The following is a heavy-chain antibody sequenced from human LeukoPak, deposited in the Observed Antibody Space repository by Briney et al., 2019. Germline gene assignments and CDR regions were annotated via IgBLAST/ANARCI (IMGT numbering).Heavy chain of an antibody. Sequence: ASVTVSCKASGYTFTSYGITWVRQAPGRGLEWMGWISSYNGDTKYAQKVQGRVTVTTDTSTSTAYMELRSLSLDDTAVYYCARGDYGGGFDYWGQGTLVTVSS. V-gene: IGHV1-18*01. CDR1: GYTFTSYG. J-gene: IGHJ4*02. CDR2: ISSYNGDT. D-gene: IGHD4-23*01. CDR3: ARGDYGGGFDY.